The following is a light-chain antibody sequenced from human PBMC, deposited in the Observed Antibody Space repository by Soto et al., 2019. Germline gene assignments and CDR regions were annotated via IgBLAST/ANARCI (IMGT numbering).Light chain of an antibody. CDR3: QQYNNWIT. CDR1: QSVSSSY. Sequence: EIVLTQSPGTLSLSPGERATLSCRASQSVSSSYLAWYQQKPGQAPRLLIYGASSRATGIPDRFSGSGSGTESTLTISSLQSEDFAVYYCQQYNNWITFGQGTRLEIK. V-gene: IGKV3-20*01. J-gene: IGKJ5*01. CDR2: GAS.